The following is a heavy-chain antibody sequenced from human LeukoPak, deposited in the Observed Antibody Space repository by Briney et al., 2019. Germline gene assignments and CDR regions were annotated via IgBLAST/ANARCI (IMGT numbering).Heavy chain of an antibody. CDR3: ARDKTGHRYIYGDYHPFDH. V-gene: IGHV1-69*15. D-gene: IGHD4-17*01. Sequence: SVKVSCKASGGTFSSYAISWVRQAPGQGLEYMGRIIPIFGTPNYAQKFQGRVTITADESTTTAYMELSSLRSEDTAVYYCARDKTGHRYIYGDYHPFDHWGQGTLVTVSS. CDR1: GGTFSSYA. J-gene: IGHJ4*02. CDR2: IIPIFGTP.